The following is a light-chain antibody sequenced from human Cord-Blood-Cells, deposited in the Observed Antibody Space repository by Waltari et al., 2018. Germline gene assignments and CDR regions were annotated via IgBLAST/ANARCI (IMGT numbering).Light chain of an antibody. J-gene: IGLJ1*01. CDR2: EVS. CDR1: SSDVGGYNY. CDR3: SSYTSSSTYV. V-gene: IGLV2-14*01. Sequence: QSALTQPASVSGSPGQSITISCTGTSSDVGGYNYVSWYQQHPGKAPKLMIYEVSNRPSGVSNRSSGSKSGNTASLTISGLQAEYEADYYCSSYTSSSTYVFGTGTKVTVL.